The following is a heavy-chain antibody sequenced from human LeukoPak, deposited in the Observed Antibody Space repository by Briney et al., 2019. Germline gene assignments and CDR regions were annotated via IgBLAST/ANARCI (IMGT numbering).Heavy chain of an antibody. CDR2: IYYSGST. Sequence: SETLSLTCTVSGGSISSYYWSWIRQPPGKGLEWIGYIYYSGSTNYNPSLKSRVTISVDTSKNQFSLKLSSVTAADTAVYYCARRPRWYSSSRWSWFDPWGQGTLVTVSS. J-gene: IGHJ5*02. V-gene: IGHV4-59*08. CDR1: GGSISSYY. CDR3: ARRPRWYSSSRWSWFDP. D-gene: IGHD6-13*01.